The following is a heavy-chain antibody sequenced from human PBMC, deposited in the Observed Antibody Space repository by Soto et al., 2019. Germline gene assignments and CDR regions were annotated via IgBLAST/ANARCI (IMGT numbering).Heavy chain of an antibody. D-gene: IGHD2-2*01. J-gene: IGHJ4*02. CDR2: ISGSGGST. CDR1: GFTFSSYA. CDR3: AKAGAAATFPYYFDY. Sequence: GGSLRLSCAASGFTFSSYAMSWVRQAPGKGLEWVSAISGSGGSTYYADSVKGRFTISRDNSKNTLYLQMNSLRAEDTAVYYCAKAGAAATFPYYFDYWGQGTLVTVSS. V-gene: IGHV3-23*01.